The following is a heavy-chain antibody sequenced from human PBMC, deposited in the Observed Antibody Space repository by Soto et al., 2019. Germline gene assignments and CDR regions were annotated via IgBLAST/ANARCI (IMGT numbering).Heavy chain of an antibody. J-gene: IGHJ6*02. CDR2: IYYSGST. CDR1: GGSVSSGSYY. V-gene: IGHV4-61*01. D-gene: IGHD1-26*01. Sequence: PSETLSLTCTVSGGSVSSGSYYWSWIRQPPGKGLEWIGYIYYSGSTNYNPSLKSRVTISVDTSKNQFSLKLSSVTAADTAVYYCASGSYGSYYYYGMDVWGQGTTVTVSS. CDR3: ASGSYGSYYYYGMDV.